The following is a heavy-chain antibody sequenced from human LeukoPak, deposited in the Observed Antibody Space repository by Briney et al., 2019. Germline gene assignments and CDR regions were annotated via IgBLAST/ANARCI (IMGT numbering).Heavy chain of an antibody. CDR2: ISYDGSNK. J-gene: IGHJ4*02. V-gene: IGHV3-30*18. Sequence: GGSLRLSCAASGFTFSTYGIHWVRQAPGKGLEWVAVISYDGSNKYYADSVKGRFTISRDNSKDTLYLQMNSLRAEDTAIYYCAKDRGSFTYYFDYWGQGTLVTVSS. CDR3: AKDRGSFTYYFDY. CDR1: GFTFSTYG. D-gene: IGHD1-26*01.